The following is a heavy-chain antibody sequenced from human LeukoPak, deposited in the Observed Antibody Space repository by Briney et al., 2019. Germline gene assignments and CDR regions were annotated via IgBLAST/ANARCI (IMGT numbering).Heavy chain of an antibody. CDR2: INPSGGST. D-gene: IGHD2-15*01. CDR3: ASTPCSGGSCSCDY. V-gene: IGHV1-46*01. CDR1: GYTFTSYY. Sequence: ASVKVSCKASGYTFTSYYMRWVRQAPGQGLEWMGIINPSGGSTSCAQKFQGRVTMTRDTSTSTVYMELSSLRSEDTAVYYCASTPCSGGSCSCDYWGQGTLVTVSS. J-gene: IGHJ4*02.